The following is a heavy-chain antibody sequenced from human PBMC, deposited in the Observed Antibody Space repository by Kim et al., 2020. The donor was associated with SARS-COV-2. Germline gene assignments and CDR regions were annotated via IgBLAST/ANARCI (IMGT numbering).Heavy chain of an antibody. CDR2: ISYDGSNK. Sequence: GGSLRLSCAASGFTFSSYGMHWVRQAPGKGLEWVAVISYDGSNKYYADSVKGRFTISRDNSKNTLYLQMNSLRAEDTAVYYCAKSWGDYGDYFDYWGQGTLVTVSS. D-gene: IGHD4-17*01. CDR1: GFTFSSYG. CDR3: AKSWGDYGDYFDY. V-gene: IGHV3-30*18. J-gene: IGHJ4*02.